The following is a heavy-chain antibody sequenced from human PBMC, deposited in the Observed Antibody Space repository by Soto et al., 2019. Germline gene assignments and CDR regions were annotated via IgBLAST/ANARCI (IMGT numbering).Heavy chain of an antibody. CDR1: GGTFSSYT. D-gene: IGHD3-10*01. CDR3: ARGYRPGAYYYGMDA. J-gene: IGHJ6*02. Sequence: SVKVSCKASGGTFSSYTISWVRQAPGQGLEWMGRIIPILGIANYAQKFQGRVTITADKSTSTAYMELSSLRSEDTAVYYCARGYRPGAYYYGMDAWGQGTTVTSP. CDR2: IIPILGIA. V-gene: IGHV1-69*02.